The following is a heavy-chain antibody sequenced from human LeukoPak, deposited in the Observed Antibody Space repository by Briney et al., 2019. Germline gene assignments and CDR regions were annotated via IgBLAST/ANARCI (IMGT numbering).Heavy chain of an antibody. Sequence: PSETLSLTCTVSGGSISNYYWSWIRQPPGKGLEWIGYIYYSGSTNYNPSLKSRVTISVDTSKNQFSLKVSSVTAADTAVYYCARHYRGYNYGNWYFDLWGRGTLVTVSS. CDR1: GGSISNYY. J-gene: IGHJ2*01. D-gene: IGHD5-18*01. CDR2: IYYSGST. CDR3: ARHYRGYNYGNWYFDL. V-gene: IGHV4-59*08.